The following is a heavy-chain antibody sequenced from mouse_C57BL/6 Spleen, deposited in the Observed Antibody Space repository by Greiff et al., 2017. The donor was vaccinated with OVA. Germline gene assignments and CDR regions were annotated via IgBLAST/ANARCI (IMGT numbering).Heavy chain of an antibody. CDR1: GYTFTSYW. D-gene: IGHD2-4*01. V-gene: IGHV1-72*01. Sequence: VQLQQPGAELVKPGASVKLSCKASGYTFTSYWMHWVKQRPGRGFEWIGRIDPNSGGTKYNEKFKSKATLTVDKPSSTAYMQLSSLTSEDYAVYYCAREGAYDYDWYFDVWGTGTTVTVSS. CDR2: IDPNSGGT. J-gene: IGHJ1*03. CDR3: AREGAYDYDWYFDV.